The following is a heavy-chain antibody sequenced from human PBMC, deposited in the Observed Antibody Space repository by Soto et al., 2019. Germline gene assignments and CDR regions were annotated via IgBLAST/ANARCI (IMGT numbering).Heavy chain of an antibody. CDR3: ARAVVIVVPHRGNWLAP. Sequence: GGSRRLSCAASGFTFSSYAMHWVRQAPGKGLEWVAVISYDGSNKYYADSVKGRFTISRDNSKNTLNLQMNSLRAEDTAVYHCARAVVIVVPHRGNWLAPRGQRTLVPVSS. CDR1: GFTFSSYA. D-gene: IGHD2-2*01. J-gene: IGHJ5*02. CDR2: ISYDGSNK. V-gene: IGHV3-30-3*01.